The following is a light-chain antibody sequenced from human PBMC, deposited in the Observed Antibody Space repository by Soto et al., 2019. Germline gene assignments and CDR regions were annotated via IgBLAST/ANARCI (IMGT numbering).Light chain of an antibody. CDR3: QQYGRSDALT. CDR2: GTS. J-gene: IGKJ4*01. V-gene: IGKV3-20*01. CDR1: QSVPSNY. Sequence: EIVLTQSPGTLSLSPGESATLSCRASQSVPSNYLAWYQQKPGQAPTLLIFGTSSRATGIPDRFSGSGSGTDFTLNIRRLEPEDFAVYYCQQYGRSDALTFGGGTKVEIK.